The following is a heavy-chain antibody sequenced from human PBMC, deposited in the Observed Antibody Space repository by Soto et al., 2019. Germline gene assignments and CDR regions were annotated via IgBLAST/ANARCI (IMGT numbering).Heavy chain of an antibody. CDR2: IEPSGGSR. V-gene: IGHV1-46*03. CDR1: GYTCTSYY. J-gene: IGHJ4*02. Sequence: DSVKVSCKASGYTCTSYYMHWVRQAPGQGLEWMGVIEPSGGSRSYTQKFQGRVTMTRDTSTSTVYMELSSLRSEDTAVYYCATTKMTFYYFDFCGQADLVTVSA. CDR3: ATTKMTFYYFDF. D-gene: IGHD2-21*02.